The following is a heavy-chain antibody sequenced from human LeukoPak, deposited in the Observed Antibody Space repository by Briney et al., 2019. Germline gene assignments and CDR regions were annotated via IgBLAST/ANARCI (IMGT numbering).Heavy chain of an antibody. J-gene: IGHJ5*02. D-gene: IGHD3-16*01. CDR2: INPNSGGT. CDR3: AREHKGEGEVGGANNWFAP. CDR1: GYTFTGYY. V-gene: IGHV1-2*02. Sequence: GASVKVSCKASGYTFTGYYMHWVRQAPGQGLEWMGWINPNSGGTNYAQKFQGRVTMTRDTSISTAYMELSRLRSDDTAVYYCAREHKGEGEVGGANNWFAPGGRETRVTVS.